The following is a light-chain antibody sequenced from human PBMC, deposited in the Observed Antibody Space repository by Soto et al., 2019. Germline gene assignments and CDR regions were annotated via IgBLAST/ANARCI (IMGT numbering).Light chain of an antibody. CDR2: EVS. J-gene: IGLJ1*01. Sequence: QSGLTQPASGSGSPGQSITVSCTGTSSDVGGYNSVSWYQQHPGKPPKLIIYEVSNRPSGVSDRFSGSKSGNTASLTISGLQAEDDADYYCSSYTSTSSYVFATGTKVTVL. V-gene: IGLV2-14*03. CDR1: SSDVGGYNS. CDR3: SSYTSTSSYV.